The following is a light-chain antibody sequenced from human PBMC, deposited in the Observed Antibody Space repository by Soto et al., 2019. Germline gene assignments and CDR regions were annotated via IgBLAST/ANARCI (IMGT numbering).Light chain of an antibody. J-gene: IGLJ2*01. CDR3: SSYAGRNSLV. Sequence: QSALTQPPSASGSPGQSVTISCTGTSSDVGGYNYVSWYQQHPGKAPKLMIYEVSKRPSGVPDRFSGSKSGNTASLTVSGLQAEDEADYYCSSYAGRNSLVFGGGTQLNVL. V-gene: IGLV2-8*01. CDR2: EVS. CDR1: SSDVGGYNY.